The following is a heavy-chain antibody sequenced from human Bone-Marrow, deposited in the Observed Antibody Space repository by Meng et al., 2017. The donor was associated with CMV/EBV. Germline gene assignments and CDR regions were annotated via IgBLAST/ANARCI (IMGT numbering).Heavy chain of an antibody. D-gene: IGHD2-2*01. CDR1: VSSHY. J-gene: IGHJ2*01. CDR2: IHSDGST. Sequence: VSSHYMSWVRQAPGKGLEWISVIHSDGSTYYSDSVKGRFSISRDYSKNTLYLQMNSLRADDTTMFYCARETYCSGTTCVNSNRYFDLWGRGTLVTVSS. CDR3: ARETYCSGTTCVNSNRYFDL. V-gene: IGHV3-53*01.